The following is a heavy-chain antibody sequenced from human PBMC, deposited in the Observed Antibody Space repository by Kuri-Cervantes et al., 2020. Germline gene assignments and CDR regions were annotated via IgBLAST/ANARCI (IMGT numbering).Heavy chain of an antibody. CDR3: ARHGSSSSFPLDS. Sequence: SETLSLTCTVSGGSINNYYWSWIRQLPGKGLEWIGYMFHSGTTNYNPSLKSRLTMSIDTSKNQFSLTLRSVTAADTAIYYCARHGSSSSFPLDSWGQGTLVTVSS. CDR1: GGSINNYY. J-gene: IGHJ4*02. CDR2: MFHSGTT. V-gene: IGHV4-59*01. D-gene: IGHD6-6*01.